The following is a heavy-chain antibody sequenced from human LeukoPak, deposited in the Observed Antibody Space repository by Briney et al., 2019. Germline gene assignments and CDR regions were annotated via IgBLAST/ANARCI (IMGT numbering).Heavy chain of an antibody. CDR3: ARDSSGYDFQFDY. J-gene: IGHJ4*02. V-gene: IGHV1-69*06. D-gene: IGHD5-12*01. Sequence: SVKVSCKASGGTFSSYAISWVRRAPGQGLEWMGGIIPIFGTASYAQKFQGRVTITADKSTSTAYMELSSLRSEDTAVYYCARDSSGYDFQFDYWGQGTLVTVSS. CDR2: IIPIFGTA. CDR1: GGTFSSYA.